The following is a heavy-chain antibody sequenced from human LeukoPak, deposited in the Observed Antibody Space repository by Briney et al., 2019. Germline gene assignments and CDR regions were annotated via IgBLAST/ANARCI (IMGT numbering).Heavy chain of an antibody. J-gene: IGHJ3*02. Sequence: PGGSLRLSXAASGITFSSYSMNWVRQAPGKGLEWVLCIGSSSRSIYYADSVKGRFTISGDNAKNSLYLQMNSLRAEDTALYYCARELTTEAFDIWGQGTMVTVSS. D-gene: IGHD4-11*01. V-gene: IGHV3-21*01. CDR3: ARELTTEAFDI. CDR1: GITFSSYS. CDR2: IGSSSRSI.